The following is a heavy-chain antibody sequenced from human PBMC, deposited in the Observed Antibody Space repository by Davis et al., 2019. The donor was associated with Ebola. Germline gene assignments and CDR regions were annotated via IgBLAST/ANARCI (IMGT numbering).Heavy chain of an antibody. Sequence: GSLRLSCAASGFTFSGSAMHWVRQAPGKGLEWVGRIRSKANSYATAYAASVKGRFTISRDDSKNTAYLQMNSLKTEDTAVYYCTNAVTTTDYWGQGTLVTVSS. D-gene: IGHD4-17*01. CDR2: IRSKANSYAT. CDR1: GFTFSGSA. CDR3: TNAVTTTDY. J-gene: IGHJ4*02. V-gene: IGHV3-73*01.